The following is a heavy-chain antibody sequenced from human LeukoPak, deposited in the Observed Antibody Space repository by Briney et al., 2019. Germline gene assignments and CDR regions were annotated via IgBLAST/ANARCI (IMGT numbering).Heavy chain of an antibody. Sequence: QASQTLSLTCTVSGGCFSSGDYYWSWIRQHPGRGLEWIGYISYSGSTYYNPSLKSRVAVSGDTSKNQFSLRLSSVAAADTAVYYCARTGCSSGSCYYFDYWGQGTLVTVSS. J-gene: IGHJ4*02. CDR1: GGCFSSGDYY. V-gene: IGHV4-31*03. CDR2: ISYSGST. D-gene: IGHD2-15*01. CDR3: ARTGCSSGSCYYFDY.